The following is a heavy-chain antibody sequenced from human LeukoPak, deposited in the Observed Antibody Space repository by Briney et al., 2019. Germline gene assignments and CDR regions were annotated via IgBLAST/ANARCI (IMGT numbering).Heavy chain of an antibody. CDR1: GYTFTSYD. Sequence: ASVKVSCKASGYTFTSYDINWVRQATGQGLEWMGWMNPNSGNTGYAQKFQGRVTITRNTSISTAYMELSSLRSEDTAVYYCARGGSSTIYDFWSGLTYYYYYMDVWGKGTTVTVSS. D-gene: IGHD3-3*01. J-gene: IGHJ6*03. V-gene: IGHV1-8*03. CDR3: ARGGSSTIYDFWSGLTYYYYYMDV. CDR2: MNPNSGNT.